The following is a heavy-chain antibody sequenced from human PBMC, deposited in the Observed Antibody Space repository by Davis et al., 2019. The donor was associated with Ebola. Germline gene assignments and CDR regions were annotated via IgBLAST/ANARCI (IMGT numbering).Heavy chain of an antibody. J-gene: IGHJ5*02. CDR3: ARQTLHFLSGPRTWFDP. Sequence: GESLKISCKGSGYSFTNYWIGWVRQLPGKGLEWMGIIYPGDSDTRYSPSFQGQVTISADKSISTAYLQWNSLKASDTAMYYCARQTLHFLSGPRTWFDPWGLGTLVTVSS. V-gene: IGHV5-51*01. CDR2: IYPGDSDT. D-gene: IGHD3-3*02. CDR1: GYSFTNYW.